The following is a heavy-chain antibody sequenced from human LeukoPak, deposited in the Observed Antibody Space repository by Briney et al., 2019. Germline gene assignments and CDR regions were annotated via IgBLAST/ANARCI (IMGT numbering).Heavy chain of an antibody. V-gene: IGHV3-23*01. D-gene: IGHD4-11*01. CDR2: ISGSGGST. CDR3: AKEGSNYPRYYGMDV. J-gene: IGHJ6*02. Sequence: GGALRLSCAASGFTFSSYAVSWVRQAPGKGLEWVSAISGSGGSTYYADSVKGRFTISRDNSKNTLYLQMNSLRAEDTAVYYCAKEGSNYPRYYGMDVWGQGTTVTVSS. CDR1: GFTFSSYA.